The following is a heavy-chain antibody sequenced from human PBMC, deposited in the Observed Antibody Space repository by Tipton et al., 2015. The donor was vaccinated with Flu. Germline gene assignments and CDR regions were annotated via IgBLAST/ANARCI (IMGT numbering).Heavy chain of an antibody. V-gene: IGHV2-5*01. CDR2: IYWNDEK. Sequence: LVKPTQTLTLTCTFSGFSLSTSGVGVGWIRQPPGKALEWLALIYWNDEKRYSPSLRNRLTISKDTSKNQVVLSMTNMDPVDTSTYYCAQSADFVVIPGAKRDWFDPWGQGTLVTVSS. CDR3: AQSADFVVIPGAKRDWFDP. J-gene: IGHJ5*02. CDR1: GFSLSTSGVG. D-gene: IGHD2-2*01.